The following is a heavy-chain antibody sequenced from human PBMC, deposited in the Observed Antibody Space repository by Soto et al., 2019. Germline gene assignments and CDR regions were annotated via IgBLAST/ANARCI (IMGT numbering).Heavy chain of an antibody. CDR2: IYFSGST. CDR3: ARVNSGRNWFDP. CDR1: GYSVSSAIFY. D-gene: IGHD6-19*01. V-gene: IGHV4-61*01. Sequence: SETLSLTCTVSGYSVSSAIFYWICIRQAPGKGLEWIGFIYFSGSTNYNPSLKSRVTMSLDTSKNQFSLNLSSVTPADTAVYYCARVNSGRNWFDPWGQGTMVTVSS. J-gene: IGHJ5*02.